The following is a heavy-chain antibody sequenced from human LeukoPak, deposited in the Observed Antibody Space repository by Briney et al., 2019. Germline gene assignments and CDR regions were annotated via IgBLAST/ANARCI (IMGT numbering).Heavy chain of an antibody. V-gene: IGHV3-21*01. Sequence: GGSLRLSCAASGFTFRSYSMNWVRQAPGKGLEWVSTISSSSTYIYYADSVKGRFTISRDNAENSVYLQMDCLRGDYTAVYYCARDLSLGAPGGFDYWGQGTLVTVSS. CDR1: GFTFRSYS. J-gene: IGHJ4*02. CDR2: ISSSSTYI. CDR3: ARDLSLGAPGGFDY. D-gene: IGHD3-16*01.